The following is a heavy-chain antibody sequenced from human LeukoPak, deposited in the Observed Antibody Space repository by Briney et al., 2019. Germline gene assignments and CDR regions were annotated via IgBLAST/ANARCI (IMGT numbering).Heavy chain of an antibody. V-gene: IGHV4-4*07. CDR3: ARVRGDSSGYPTFYYYYYMDV. CDR2: IYTSGST. J-gene: IGHJ6*03. CDR1: GGSISSYY. D-gene: IGHD3-22*01. Sequence: SETLSLTCTVSGGSISSYYWSWIRQPAGKGLEWIGRIYTSGSTNYNPSLKSRVTMSVDTSKNQFSLKLSSVTAADAAVYYCARVRGDSSGYPTFYYYYYMDVWGKGTTVAVSS.